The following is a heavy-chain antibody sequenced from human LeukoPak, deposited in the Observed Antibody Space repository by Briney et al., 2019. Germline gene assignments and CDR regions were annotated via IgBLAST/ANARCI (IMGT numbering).Heavy chain of an antibody. CDR3: ARGCGRACCPYFFDS. Sequence: PGGSLRLSCEASGFIFSSYWMSWVRQAPGKGLEWVATIRQDGSETHYVDSVKGRFTISRDNVKNSLYLQVNSLRAEDTAVYYCARGCGRACCPYFFDSWGHGSLVSVSS. J-gene: IGHJ4*01. V-gene: IGHV3-7*01. CDR1: GFIFSSYW. CDR2: IRQDGSET. D-gene: IGHD2-21*02.